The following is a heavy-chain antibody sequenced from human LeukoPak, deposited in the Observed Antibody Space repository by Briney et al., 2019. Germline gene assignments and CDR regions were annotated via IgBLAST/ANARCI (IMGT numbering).Heavy chain of an antibody. J-gene: IGHJ5*02. CDR2: INPSAGST. V-gene: IGHV1-46*01. D-gene: IGHD3-10*01. Sequence: ASVKVSCKASGYTFTSYGISWVRQAPGQGLEWMGIINPSAGSTSYAQKFQGRVSMTRDMSTSTFYMELISLRSEDTAVYYCARGHGSGSTNWFDPWGQGTLVTVSS. CDR1: GYTFTSYG. CDR3: ARGHGSGSTNWFDP.